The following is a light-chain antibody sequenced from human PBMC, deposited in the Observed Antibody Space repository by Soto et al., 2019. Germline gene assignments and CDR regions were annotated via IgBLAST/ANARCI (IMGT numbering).Light chain of an antibody. CDR1: QSVSSSY. J-gene: IGKJ1*01. CDR3: QQYGSSPTT. CDR2: GAS. V-gene: IGKV3-20*01. Sequence: EVVMTQSPATLPVSPGERATLSCRASQSVSSSYLAWYQQKPGQAPRLLIYGASSRATGIPDRFSGSGSGTDFTLTISRLEPEDFAVYFCQQYGSSPTTFGQGTKVDI.